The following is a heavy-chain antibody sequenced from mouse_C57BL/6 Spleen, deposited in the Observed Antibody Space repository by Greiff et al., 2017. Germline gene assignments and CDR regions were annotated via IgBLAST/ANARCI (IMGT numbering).Heavy chain of an antibody. CDR3: VRHLFAY. Sequence: EVKVEESGGGLVQPKGSLKLSCAASGFSFNTYAMNWVRQAPGKGLEWVARIRSKSNNYATYYADSVKDRFTISRDDSESMLYLQMNNLKTEDTAMYYCVRHLFAYWGQGTLVTVSA. J-gene: IGHJ3*01. CDR2: IRSKSNNYAT. V-gene: IGHV10-1*01. CDR1: GFSFNTYA.